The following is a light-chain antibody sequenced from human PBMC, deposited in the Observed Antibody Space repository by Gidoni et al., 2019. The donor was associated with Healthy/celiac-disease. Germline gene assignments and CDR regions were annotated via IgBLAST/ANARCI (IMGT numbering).Light chain of an antibody. CDR2: DVS. V-gene: IGLV2-14*01. CDR3: SSYTSSSTLEV. CDR1: SSDVGGYNY. Sequence: QSALTQPASVSGSPGQSITISCTGPSSDVGGYNYASWYQQHPGKAPKLMIYDVSNRPSGVSNRFSGSKSGNTASLTISGLQAEDEADYYCSSYTSSSTLEVFGGGTKLTVL. J-gene: IGLJ2*01.